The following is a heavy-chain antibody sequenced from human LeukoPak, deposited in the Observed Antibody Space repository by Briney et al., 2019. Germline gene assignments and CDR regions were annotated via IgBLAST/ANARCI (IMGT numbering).Heavy chain of an antibody. CDR1: RFTYSTYA. V-gene: IGHV3-23*01. CDR3: AKSQRNDQQVVQRIDY. Sequence: GGSLRLSCTASRFTYSTYAMSWVRQAPGKGLEWVSSISGRGDTTYYTGSVKGRFTTSRDNSKNALYLQMSSLRAEDTAVYYCAKSQRNDQQVVQRIDYWGQGTLVTVSS. CDR2: ISGRGDTT. D-gene: IGHD2-2*01. J-gene: IGHJ4*02.